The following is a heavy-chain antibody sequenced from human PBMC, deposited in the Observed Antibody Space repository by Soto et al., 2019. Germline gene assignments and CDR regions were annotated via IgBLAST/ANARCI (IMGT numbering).Heavy chain of an antibody. V-gene: IGHV4-31*02. D-gene: IGHD3-16*01. CDR2: PHYSGDT. Sequence: SLPLSLPRTVSGGPFPSGGDHRSWISQEPGKGLEWVGYPHYSGDTSYNPSLRSRGTISTDTSKTQVSLRLRSVTSADTAVYYCARGDSQVSSVFDYWGQGMLDTVSS. CDR3: ARGDSQVSSVFDY. CDR1: GGPFPSGGDH. J-gene: IGHJ4*02.